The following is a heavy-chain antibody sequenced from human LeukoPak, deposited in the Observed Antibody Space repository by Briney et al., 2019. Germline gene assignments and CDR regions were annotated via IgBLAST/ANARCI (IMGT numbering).Heavy chain of an antibody. CDR3: ARSGGLYCTNGVCYAAEYFQH. CDR1: GHSFTSYW. V-gene: IGHV5-51*01. J-gene: IGHJ1*01. Sequence: HGESLKISCKGSGHSFTSYWIGWVRQMPGKGLEWMGIIYPGDSDTRYSPSFQGQVTISADKSISTAYLQWSSLKASDTAMYYCARSGGLYCTNGVCYAAEYFQHWGQGTLVTVSS. D-gene: IGHD2-8*01. CDR2: IYPGDSDT.